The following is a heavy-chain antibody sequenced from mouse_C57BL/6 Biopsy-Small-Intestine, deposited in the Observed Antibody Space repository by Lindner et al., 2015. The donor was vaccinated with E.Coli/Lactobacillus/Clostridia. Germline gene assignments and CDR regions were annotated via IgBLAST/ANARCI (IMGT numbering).Heavy chain of an antibody. CDR1: GYTFTRHY. V-gene: IGHV1-53*01. Sequence: SVKVSCKASGYTFTRHYIHWVRQAPGQGLDWVGIINPRGGTVYAQNFQGRVTMTRDTSTTTVYMELSSLRSEDTAVYYCARVRGYSDYGEFDYWGQGTLVTVSS. CDR3: ARVRGYSDYGEFDY. D-gene: IGHD2-13*01. CDR2: INPRGGT. J-gene: IGHJ4*01.